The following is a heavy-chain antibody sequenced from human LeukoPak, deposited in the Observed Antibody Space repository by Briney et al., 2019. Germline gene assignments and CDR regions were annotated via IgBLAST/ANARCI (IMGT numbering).Heavy chain of an antibody. CDR3: ARDRHCVNGVCHSPPGMDV. Sequence: GALLLSCAASGFILNYYGMHWVRQAPGKGLEWVADIWFDKNQHFADSVKGRFAISRDNSKNTVYLQINSLRAEDTAVYYCARDRHCVNGVCHSPPGMDVWGQGTTVTVSS. CDR1: GFILNYYG. V-gene: IGHV3-33*01. CDR2: IWFDKNQ. J-gene: IGHJ6*02. D-gene: IGHD2-8*01.